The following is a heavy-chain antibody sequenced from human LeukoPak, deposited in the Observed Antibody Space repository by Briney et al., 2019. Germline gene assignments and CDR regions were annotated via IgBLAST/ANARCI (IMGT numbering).Heavy chain of an antibody. V-gene: IGHV1-58*02. J-gene: IGHJ4*02. D-gene: IGHD3-10*01. Sequence: SVKVSCKASGFTFTSSAMQWVRQARGQRLEWIGWIVVGSGNTNYAQKFQGRVTMTRDTSISTAYMELSRLRSDDTAVYYCARDLYGSGSLIDYWGQGTLVTVSS. CDR2: IVVGSGNT. CDR3: ARDLYGSGSLIDY. CDR1: GFTFTSSA.